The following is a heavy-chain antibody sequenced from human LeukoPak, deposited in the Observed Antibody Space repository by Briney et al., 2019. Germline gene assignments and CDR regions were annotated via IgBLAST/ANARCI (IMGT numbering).Heavy chain of an antibody. J-gene: IGHJ6*03. D-gene: IGHD3-10*01. Sequence: SETLSLTCSVSGGSISSSSYFWGWIRQPPGKGLEWIASVHYSGSTYYNPSLKSRVTISVDTSKNQFSLKLSSVTAADTAVYFCARQLYVSGSYYAPMDVWGKGTTVTVSS. V-gene: IGHV4-39*01. CDR2: VHYSGST. CDR1: GGSISSSSYF. CDR3: ARQLYVSGSYYAPMDV.